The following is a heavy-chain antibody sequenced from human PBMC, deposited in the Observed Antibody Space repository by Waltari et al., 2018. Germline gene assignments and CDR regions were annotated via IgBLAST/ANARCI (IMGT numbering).Heavy chain of an antibody. J-gene: IGHJ5*02. CDR2: INPNSGGT. Sequence: QVQLVQSGAEVKKPGASVKVSCKASGYTFTGYYMHWVRQAPGQGLEWMGRINPNSGGTNYAQKFQGRVTMTRDTSISTAYMELSRLRSDDTAVYYCARSGVGATRHNWFDPWGQGTLVTVSS. CDR3: ARSGVGATRHNWFDP. D-gene: IGHD1-26*01. CDR1: GYTFTGYY. V-gene: IGHV1-2*06.